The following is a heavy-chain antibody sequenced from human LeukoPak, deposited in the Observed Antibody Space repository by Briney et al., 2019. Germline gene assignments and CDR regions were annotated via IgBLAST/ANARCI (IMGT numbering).Heavy chain of an antibody. D-gene: IGHD2-2*01. CDR1: GFTFSSYE. Sequence: GGSLRLSCAASGFTFSSYEMNWVRQAPGKGLEWVSYISSSGTTIYYADSVKGRFTIFRDNAKNSLYLQMNSLRAEDTAVYYCARRYCSSTSCLIDYWGQGTLVTVSS. CDR2: ISSSGTTI. V-gene: IGHV3-48*03. CDR3: ARRYCSSTSCLIDY. J-gene: IGHJ4*02.